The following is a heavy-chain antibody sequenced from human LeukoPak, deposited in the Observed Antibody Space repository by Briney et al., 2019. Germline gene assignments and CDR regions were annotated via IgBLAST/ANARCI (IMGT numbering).Heavy chain of an antibody. Sequence: GGSLRLSCAASGLTVSSNYMSWVRQAPGKGLEWVSIIYSGGSTFYADSVKGRFTISRDNSKNTLYLQMNSLRAEDTAVYYCARGGSYLSAFDIWGQGTMVTVSS. CDR2: IYSGGST. CDR3: ARGGSYLSAFDI. D-gene: IGHD1-26*01. V-gene: IGHV3-53*01. J-gene: IGHJ3*02. CDR1: GLTVSSNY.